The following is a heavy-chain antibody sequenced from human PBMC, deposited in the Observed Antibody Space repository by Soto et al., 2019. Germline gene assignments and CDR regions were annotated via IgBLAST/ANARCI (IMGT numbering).Heavy chain of an antibody. CDR1: GFTFSSYS. Sequence: EVQLVESGGGLVKPGGSLRLSCAASGFTFSSYSMNWVRQAPGKGLEWVSSISSSSSYIYYADSVKGRFTISRDNAKNSLYRLMNSLRAEDTAVYYCARVKWAPDGKSYDYWGQGTLVTVSS. V-gene: IGHV3-21*01. CDR3: ARVKWAPDGKSYDY. J-gene: IGHJ4*02. CDR2: ISSSSSYI. D-gene: IGHD1-26*01.